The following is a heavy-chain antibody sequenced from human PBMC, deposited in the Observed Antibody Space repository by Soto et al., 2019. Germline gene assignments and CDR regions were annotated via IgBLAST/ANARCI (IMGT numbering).Heavy chain of an antibody. CDR1: GFTFSNYG. V-gene: IGHV3-30*18. CDR2: ISYDGSHK. J-gene: IGHJ4*02. CDR3: AKDGAPRYCSRSSCHPAGAY. Sequence: QVQLVESGGGVVQPGRSLRLSCAGSGFTFSNYGLHWVRQAPGKGLEWVAVISYDGSHKYYADSVKGRFTISRDNSNNMLYLQMDSLGGEDTAVYYCAKDGAPRYCSRSSCHPAGAYWGQGTLVTVS. D-gene: IGHD2-15*01.